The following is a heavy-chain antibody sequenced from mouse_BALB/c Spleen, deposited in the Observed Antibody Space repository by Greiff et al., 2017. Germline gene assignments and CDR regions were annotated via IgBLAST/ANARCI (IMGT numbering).Heavy chain of an antibody. CDR3: TRHYFDY. V-gene: IGHV1S22*01. J-gene: IGHJ2*01. CDR1: GYTFTSYW. CDR2: IYPGSGST. Sequence: LQQPGSELVRPGASVKLSCKASGYTFTSYWMHWVKQRPGQGLEWIGNIYPGSGSTNYDEKFKSKATLTVDTSSSTAYMQLSSLTSEDSAVYYCTRHYFDYWGQGTTLTVSS.